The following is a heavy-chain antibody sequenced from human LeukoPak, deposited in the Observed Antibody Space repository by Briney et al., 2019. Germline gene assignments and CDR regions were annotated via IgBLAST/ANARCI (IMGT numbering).Heavy chain of an antibody. CDR3: AKPEAYSSSWYDY. CDR1: GFTFSSYA. J-gene: IGHJ4*02. D-gene: IGHD6-13*01. Sequence: PGGSLRLSCAASGFTFSSYAMSWVRQAPGKGLEWISAINGSGGSTYYADSVKGRSTISRDNSKNTLYLQMNSLRAEDTAVYYCAKPEAYSSSWYDYWGQGTLVTVSS. CDR2: INGSGGST. V-gene: IGHV3-23*01.